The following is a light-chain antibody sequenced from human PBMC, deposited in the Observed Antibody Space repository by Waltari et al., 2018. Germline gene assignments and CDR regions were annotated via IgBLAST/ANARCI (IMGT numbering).Light chain of an antibody. Sequence: QSALTQPASVSGSPGQSITISCTGTSSDVGGYNYVSWYQHHPGKVPKLIIFDVRKRPSGVSKRFAGSKSGNTASLTVSGLQTEDEADYYCSSFTTSSTVVFGGGTKLTVL. CDR1: SSDVGGYNY. J-gene: IGLJ2*01. V-gene: IGLV2-14*03. CDR3: SSFTTSSTVV. CDR2: DVR.